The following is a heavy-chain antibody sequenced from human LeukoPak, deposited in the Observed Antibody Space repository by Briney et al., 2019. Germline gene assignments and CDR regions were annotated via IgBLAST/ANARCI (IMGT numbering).Heavy chain of an antibody. CDR2: ISGSGGST. J-gene: IGHJ4*02. Sequence: GGSLRLSCAASGFTFSSYAMSWVRQAPGKGLEWVSGISGSGGSTYYADSVKGRFTISRDNSKNTLYLQMNSLRAEDTAVYYCAKSGSGYSYGLDYWGQGTLVTVSS. V-gene: IGHV3-23*01. CDR3: AKSGSGYSYGLDY. CDR1: GFTFSSYA. D-gene: IGHD5-18*01.